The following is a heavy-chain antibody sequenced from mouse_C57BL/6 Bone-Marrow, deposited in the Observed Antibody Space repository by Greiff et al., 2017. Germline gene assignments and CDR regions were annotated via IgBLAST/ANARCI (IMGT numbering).Heavy chain of an antibody. J-gene: IGHJ4*01. Sequence: VQLQQPGAELVRPGASVKLSCKASGFTFTSYCMDWVKQRPGQGLAWIGIIDPSDSDTYYKQMFKDKATLNVDKSYSTAYMQLSSLTSEDSAVYYCAREGTDYWGRGTAVTVSS. V-gene: IGHV1-61*01. CDR2: IDPSDSDT. CDR1: GFTFTSYC. D-gene: IGHD3-3*01. CDR3: AREGTDY.